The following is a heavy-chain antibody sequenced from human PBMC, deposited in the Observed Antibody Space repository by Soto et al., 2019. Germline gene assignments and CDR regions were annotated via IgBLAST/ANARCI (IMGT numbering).Heavy chain of an antibody. J-gene: IGHJ6*02. CDR1: GGSFSGYY. V-gene: IGHV4-34*01. CDR3: AKWSYYYYGMEV. Sequence: QVQLQQWGAGLLKPSETLSLTCAVYGGSFSGYYWSWIRQPRGKGLEWIGEINHSGSTNYNPSLKSRVTISVDTSKNQFSLKLSSVTAADTAVYYCAKWSYYYYGMEVWGQGTTVTVSS. CDR2: INHSGST. D-gene: IGHD2-15*01.